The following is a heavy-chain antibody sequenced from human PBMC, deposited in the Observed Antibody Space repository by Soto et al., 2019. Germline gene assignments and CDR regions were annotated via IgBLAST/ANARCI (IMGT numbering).Heavy chain of an antibody. CDR1: GYTFTSYI. CDR2: ISAFNGNT. Sequence: ASVKVSCKASGYTFTSYIITLMRQAPGQGLEWMGWISAFNGNTNYAQNLQGRVTMTTDTSTTTAYMELRSLRSDDTAVYYCARGRSYGMDVWGQGTTVTVSS. J-gene: IGHJ6*02. CDR3: ARGRSYGMDV. V-gene: IGHV1-18*01.